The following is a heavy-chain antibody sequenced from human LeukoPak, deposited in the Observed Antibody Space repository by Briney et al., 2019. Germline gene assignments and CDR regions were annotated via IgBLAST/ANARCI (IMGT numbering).Heavy chain of an antibody. CDR3: ARAHTSSWYMDY. V-gene: IGHV4-30-4*01. J-gene: IGHJ4*02. CDR1: GGSISSGDYY. CDR2: IYYSGTT. Sequence: PSQTLSLTCTVSGGSISSGDYYWSWFRQPPGKGLEWIGYIYYSGTTYYNPSLRSRVTLSVDTSKNQLSLKLSSVTAADTALYYCARAHTSSWYMDYWGQGTLVTVSS. D-gene: IGHD6-13*01.